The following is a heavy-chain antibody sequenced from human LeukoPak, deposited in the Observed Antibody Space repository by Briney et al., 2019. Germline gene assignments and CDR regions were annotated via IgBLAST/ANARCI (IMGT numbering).Heavy chain of an antibody. D-gene: IGHD3-22*01. CDR1: GLTFRSYA. J-gene: IGHJ4*02. V-gene: IGHV3-23*01. CDR2: ISGSGTTT. CDR3: AKYYRENSGASPLDY. Sequence: GGSLRLSCAASGLTFRSYAMTWVRQAPGKGLEWVSSISGSGTTTYFADSVKGRFTISRDNSKGSLYLQMNSLRVEDTALYYCAKYYRENSGASPLDYWGQGTRVTVSS.